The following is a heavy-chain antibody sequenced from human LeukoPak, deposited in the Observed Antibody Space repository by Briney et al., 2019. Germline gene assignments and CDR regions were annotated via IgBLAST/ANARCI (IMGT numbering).Heavy chain of an antibody. Sequence: SETLSLTCAVYGGSFSGYYWSWIRQPPGKGLEWIGEINHSGSTNYNPSFKSRVTISVDTSKNQFSLKLSSVTAADTAVYYCARASGHSDYWGQGTLVTVSS. V-gene: IGHV4-34*01. CDR1: GGSFSGYY. J-gene: IGHJ4*02. D-gene: IGHD6-25*01. CDR2: INHSGST. CDR3: ARASGHSDY.